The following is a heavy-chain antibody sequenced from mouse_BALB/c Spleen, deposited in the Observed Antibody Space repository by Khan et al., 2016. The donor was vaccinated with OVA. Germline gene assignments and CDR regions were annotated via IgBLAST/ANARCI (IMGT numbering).Heavy chain of an antibody. CDR2: IWGDGST. Sequence: QVQLKQSGPGLVAPSQSLSITCTVSGFSLTGYGVNWVRQPPGKGLEWLGMIWGDGSTDYNSALKSRLSISKDNSKSQVFLKMISLQTDDTARYYCAREIYYNYEYYYAMDYWGQGTSVTVSS. CDR3: AREIYYNYEYYYAMDY. D-gene: IGHD2-4*01. V-gene: IGHV2-6-7*01. J-gene: IGHJ4*01. CDR1: GFSLTGYG.